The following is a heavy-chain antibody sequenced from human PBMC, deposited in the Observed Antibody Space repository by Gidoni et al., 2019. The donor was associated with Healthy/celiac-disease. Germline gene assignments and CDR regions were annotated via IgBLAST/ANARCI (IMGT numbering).Heavy chain of an antibody. D-gene: IGHD4-17*01. J-gene: IGHJ2*01. Sequence: QVQLVQSGAEVKKPGSSVKVSCQASGGTFSRYAISWVRQAPGQGLEWMGRIIPIFGIANYAQKFQGRVTITADKSTSTAYMELSSLRSEDTAVYYCARVPAYGGNLWYFDLWGRGTLVTVSS. CDR3: ARVPAYGGNLWYFDL. CDR2: IIPIFGIA. V-gene: IGHV1-69*04. CDR1: GGTFSRYA.